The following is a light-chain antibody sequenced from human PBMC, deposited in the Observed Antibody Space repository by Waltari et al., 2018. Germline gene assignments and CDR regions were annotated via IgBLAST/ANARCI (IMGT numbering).Light chain of an antibody. CDR2: SNN. J-gene: IGLJ2*01. CDR3: AAWDDSLSGPV. Sequence: QSVLTQPPSASGTPGQRVTISCSGSSSNIGSHYVSWYQQLPGTAPKLLIYSNNPRPSGVPDRFSGSKSDTSASLAISGLRSEDEADYYCAAWDDSLSGPVFGGGTKLTVL. CDR1: SSNIGSHY. V-gene: IGLV1-47*01.